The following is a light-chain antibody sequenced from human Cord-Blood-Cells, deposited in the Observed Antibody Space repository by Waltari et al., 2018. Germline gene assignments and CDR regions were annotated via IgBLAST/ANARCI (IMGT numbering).Light chain of an antibody. J-gene: IGLJ3*02. CDR2: DVS. CDR1: SSDVGGSHY. V-gene: IGLV2-14*01. CDR3: SSYTSSSTLGV. Sequence: QSALTQPPSVSGSPGPSITISCTGTSSDVGGSHYVSLYQPHPGKAPQLMIYDVSKRPSGVSNRFSGSKSGNTASLTISGLQAEDEADYYCSSYTSSSTLGVFGGGTKLTVL.